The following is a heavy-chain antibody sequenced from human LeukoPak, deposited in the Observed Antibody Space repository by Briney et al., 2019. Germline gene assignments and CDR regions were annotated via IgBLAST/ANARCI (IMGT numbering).Heavy chain of an antibody. CDR2: IYYSGST. J-gene: IGHJ4*02. Sequence: PSETLSLTCTVSGGSISSYYWSWIRQPPGKGLEWIGYIYYSGSTNYNPSLKSRVTISVDTSKNQFSLKLSSVTAADTAVYYCARAEYDPDGYYFDYWGQGTLVTVSS. CDR1: GGSISSYY. CDR3: ARAEYDPDGYYFDY. D-gene: IGHD3-3*01. V-gene: IGHV4-59*01.